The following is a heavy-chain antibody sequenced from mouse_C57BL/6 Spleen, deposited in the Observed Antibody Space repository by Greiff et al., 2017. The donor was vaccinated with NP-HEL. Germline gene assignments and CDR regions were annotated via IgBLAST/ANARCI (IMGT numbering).Heavy chain of an antibody. CDR3: ARRGLRDAMDY. D-gene: IGHD2-4*01. V-gene: IGHV1-64*01. CDR1: GYTFTSYW. J-gene: IGHJ4*01. CDR2: IHPNSGST. Sequence: QVQLQQPGAELVKPGASVKLSCKASGYTFTSYWMHWVKQRPGQGLEWIGMIHPNSGSTNYNEKFKSKATLTVDKSSSTAYMQLSSLTSEDSAVYYCARRGLRDAMDYWGQGTSVTVSS.